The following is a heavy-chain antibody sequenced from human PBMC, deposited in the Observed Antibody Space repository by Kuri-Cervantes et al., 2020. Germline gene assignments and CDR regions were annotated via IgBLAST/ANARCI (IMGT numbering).Heavy chain of an antibody. V-gene: IGHV4-39*07. Sequence: ESLKISCTVSGGSISSSSYYWGWIRQPPGKGLEWIGRIYTSGSTNYNPSLKSRVTISVDTSKNQFSLKLSSVTAADTAVYYCARGTTATHIYYYYGMDVWGQGTTVTVSS. CDR2: IYTSGST. J-gene: IGHJ6*02. D-gene: IGHD4-17*01. CDR3: ARGTTATHIYYYYGMDV. CDR1: GGSISSSSYY.